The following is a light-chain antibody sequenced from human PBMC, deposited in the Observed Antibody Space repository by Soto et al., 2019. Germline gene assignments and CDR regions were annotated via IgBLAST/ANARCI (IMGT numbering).Light chain of an antibody. CDR1: KSISSY. V-gene: IGKV1-39*01. J-gene: IGKJ1*01. CDR3: QQSYSTPQT. CDR2: AAS. Sequence: DIQMTQSPSSLSASVGDRVTITCRASKSISSYLNWYQQKPGKAPKLVNYAASSLQSGVTSRFSGSGSGTDFTLTISSLQPEDFATYYCQQSYSTPQTFGQGTKEEIE.